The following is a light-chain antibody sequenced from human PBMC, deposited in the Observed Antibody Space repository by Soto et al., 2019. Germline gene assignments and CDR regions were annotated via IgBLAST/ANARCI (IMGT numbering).Light chain of an antibody. J-gene: IGLJ3*02. CDR2: RSS. Sequence: QSVLTQPPSASGTPGQRITISCSGSSSNIGSHSVNWYQQLPGTAPKLLIYRSSQRPSGVPDRFSGSKSGTSASLAISGLQSGDEADYYCALWDDSLNGPVFGGGTKLPS. CDR3: ALWDDSLNGPV. CDR1: SSNIGSHS. V-gene: IGLV1-44*01.